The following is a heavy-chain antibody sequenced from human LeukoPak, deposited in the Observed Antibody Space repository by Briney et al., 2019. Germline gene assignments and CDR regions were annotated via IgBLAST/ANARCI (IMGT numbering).Heavy chain of an antibody. CDR1: GYTFTRYG. Sequence: ASVKVSCKASGYTFTRYGVSWVRQAPGPGLEWVGWVSGYNHNTNYAHKLQGRVTMTTDTSTSTTYMQLRSLTSDDTAMYYFAGGGGRYSGRENDYWGQGTLVTVSS. V-gene: IGHV1-18*01. D-gene: IGHD1-26*01. J-gene: IGHJ4*02. CDR3: AGGGGRYSGRENDY. CDR2: VSGYNHNT.